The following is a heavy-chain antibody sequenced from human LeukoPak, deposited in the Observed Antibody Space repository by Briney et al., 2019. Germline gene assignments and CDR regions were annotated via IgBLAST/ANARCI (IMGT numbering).Heavy chain of an antibody. J-gene: IGHJ5*02. Sequence: ASVKVSCKASGYTFTSYGISCVRQAPGQGLEWMGWISAYNGNTNYAQKLQGRVTMTTDTSTSTAYMELRSLRSDDTAVYYCARQQLVHNWFDPWGQGTLVTVSS. CDR2: ISAYNGNT. CDR1: GYTFTSYG. D-gene: IGHD6-13*01. V-gene: IGHV1-18*01. CDR3: ARQQLVHNWFDP.